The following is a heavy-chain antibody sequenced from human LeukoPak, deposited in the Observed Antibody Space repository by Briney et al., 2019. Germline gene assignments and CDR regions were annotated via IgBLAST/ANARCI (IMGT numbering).Heavy chain of an antibody. Sequence: GGSLRLSCAASGFTFSNYWMTWVRQAPGKGLEWLANIKQDGSIIYYVDSVKGRFTISRDNSKNSLCLQMNSLRVEDTALYYCARIGYSGSSNDYWGQGTLVTVSS. V-gene: IGHV3-7*01. CDR1: GFTFSNYW. CDR3: ARIGYSGSSNDY. CDR2: IKQDGSII. J-gene: IGHJ4*02. D-gene: IGHD6-6*01.